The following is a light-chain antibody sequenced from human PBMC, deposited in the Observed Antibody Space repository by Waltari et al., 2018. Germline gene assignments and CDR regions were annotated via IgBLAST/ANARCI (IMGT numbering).Light chain of an antibody. CDR1: QSMSNW. CDR2: GVS. V-gene: IGKV1-5*03. Sequence: DIQLTQSPSPLSASGGDRVTITCRASQSMSNWLAWYQQKPGKAPKILISGVSTLESGVPSRFSGSGSGTECTLTITSLQPDDFATYYCQQYNSYPRTFGQGTKVEIK. J-gene: IGKJ1*01. CDR3: QQYNSYPRT.